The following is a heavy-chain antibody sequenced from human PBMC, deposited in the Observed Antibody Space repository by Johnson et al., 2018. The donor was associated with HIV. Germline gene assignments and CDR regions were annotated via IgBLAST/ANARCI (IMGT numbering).Heavy chain of an antibody. Sequence: VQLVESGGGFVQPGGSLRLSCAASGFTVSSYYMSWVRQAPGKGLEWVSVIYSGGSTYYADSVKGRFTISRDNSKNTLYLQMNSLRAEDTAVYYCARDTVRGELELPDGFDIWGQGTMVTVSS. CDR3: ARDTVRGELELPDGFDI. D-gene: IGHD1-7*01. CDR1: GFTVSSYY. CDR2: IYSGGST. J-gene: IGHJ3*02. V-gene: IGHV3-66*01.